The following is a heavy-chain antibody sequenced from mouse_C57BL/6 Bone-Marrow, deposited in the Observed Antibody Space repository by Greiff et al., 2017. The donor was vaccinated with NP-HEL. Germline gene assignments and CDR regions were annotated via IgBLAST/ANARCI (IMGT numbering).Heavy chain of an antibody. CDR1: GYSITSGYY. Sequence: EVQLQQSGPGLVKPSQSLSLTCSVTGYSITSGYYWNWIRQFPGNKLEWMGYISYDGSNNYNPSLKNRISITRDTSKNQFFLKLNSVTTEDTATYYCARDRITTVALWFAYWGQGTLVTVSA. J-gene: IGHJ3*01. CDR2: ISYDGSN. V-gene: IGHV3-6*01. CDR3: ARDRITTVALWFAY. D-gene: IGHD1-1*01.